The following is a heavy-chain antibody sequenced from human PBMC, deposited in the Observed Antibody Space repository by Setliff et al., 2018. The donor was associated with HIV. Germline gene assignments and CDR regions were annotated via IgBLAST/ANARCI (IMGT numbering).Heavy chain of an antibody. Sequence: SETLSLTCTVSGGSISSSTYYWGWIRQPPGKGLEWIGTIYYSGSTYYNPSLKSRLTISVDTSKNQFSLKLSSVTAADTAVYYCARRDGYSYGYYFDYWGQGTLVTVSS. V-gene: IGHV4-39*01. CDR1: GGSISSSTYY. CDR3: ARRDGYSYGYYFDY. CDR2: IYYSGST. D-gene: IGHD5-18*01. J-gene: IGHJ4*02.